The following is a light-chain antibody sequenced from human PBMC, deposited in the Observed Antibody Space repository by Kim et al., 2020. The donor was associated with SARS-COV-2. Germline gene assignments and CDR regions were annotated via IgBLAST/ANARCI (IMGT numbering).Light chain of an antibody. Sequence: APGQTARITCGGDKIGGETVHCYRQKPGQAPVLVIFYDNDRPSGIPARFSGSNSGNTATLTISRVEAGDEADYFCQVWHGGSHHVIFGGGTKLTVL. CDR3: QVWHGGSHHVI. CDR2: YDN. CDR1: KIGGET. V-gene: IGLV3-21*04. J-gene: IGLJ2*01.